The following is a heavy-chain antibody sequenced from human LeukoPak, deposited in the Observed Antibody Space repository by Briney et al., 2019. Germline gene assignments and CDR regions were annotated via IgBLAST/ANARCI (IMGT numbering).Heavy chain of an antibody. CDR1: GGSISTYY. D-gene: IGHD3-10*01. J-gene: IGHJ4*02. CDR2: IYYSGST. Sequence: PSETLSLTCTVSGGSISTYYWSWIRQPPGKGLEWIGHIYYSGSTKYNPSLKSRVTISVDTSKNQFSLKLSSVTAADTAVYYCARSFGATYYYGSGRRFDYWGQGTLVTVSS. V-gene: IGHV4-59*12. CDR3: ARSFGATYYYGSGRRFDY.